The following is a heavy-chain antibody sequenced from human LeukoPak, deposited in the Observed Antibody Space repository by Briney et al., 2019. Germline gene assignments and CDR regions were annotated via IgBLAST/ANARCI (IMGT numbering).Heavy chain of an antibody. J-gene: IGHJ6*02. CDR3: AREGPYDYPYGMDV. V-gene: IGHV4-59*01. CDR1: GGSISSYY. CDR2: IYYSGST. Sequence: SETLSLTCTVSGGSISSYYWSWIRQPPGKGLEWIGYIYYSGSTNYNPSLKSRVTISVDTSKNQFSLKLSSVTAADTAVYYCAREGPYDYPYGMDVWGQGTTVTVSS. D-gene: IGHD4-11*01.